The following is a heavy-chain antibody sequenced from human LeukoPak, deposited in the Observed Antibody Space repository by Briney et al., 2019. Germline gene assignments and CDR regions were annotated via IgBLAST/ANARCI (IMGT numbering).Heavy chain of an antibody. J-gene: IGHJ6*02. V-gene: IGHV4-4*07. CDR3: ARDEARFGIAAAGGGYYYGMDV. D-gene: IGHD6-13*01. CDR2: IYTSGST. Sequence: SETLSLTCTVSGGSISSYYWSWIRQPAGKGLEWIGRIYTSGSTNYNPSLKSRVTMSVDTSKNQFSLKLSSVTAADTAVYYCARDEARFGIAAAGGGYYYGMDVWGQGTTVTVSS. CDR1: GGSISSYY.